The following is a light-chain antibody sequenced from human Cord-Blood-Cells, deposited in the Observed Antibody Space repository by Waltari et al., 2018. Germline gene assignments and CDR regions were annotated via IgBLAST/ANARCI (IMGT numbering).Light chain of an antibody. V-gene: IGKV2-28*01. CDR1: QSLLHSNGYNY. CDR3: MQALQTPVT. CDR2: LGS. Sequence: DIVMTQSPLSLPVTPGEPASIPCRSSQSLLHSNGYNYLDWYLQKPGHSPQLLIYLGSNRASGVPDRFSGSGSGTDFTLKISRVEAEDVGVYYCMQALQTPVTFGGGTKVEIK. J-gene: IGKJ4*01.